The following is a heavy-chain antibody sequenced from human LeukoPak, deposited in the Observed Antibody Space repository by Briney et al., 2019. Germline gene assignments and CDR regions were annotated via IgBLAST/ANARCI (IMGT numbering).Heavy chain of an antibody. CDR3: ARDPVNYYGSGSYPDY. D-gene: IGHD3-10*01. J-gene: IGHJ4*02. CDR1: GYTFTGYY. V-gene: IGHV1-2*02. Sequence: ASVKVSCKASGYTFTGYYMHWVRQAPGQGLEWMGWINPNSGGTNYAQKFQGRVTMTRDTSISTVYMELSRLRSDDTAVYYCARDPVNYYGSGSYPDYWGQGTLVTVSS. CDR2: INPNSGGT.